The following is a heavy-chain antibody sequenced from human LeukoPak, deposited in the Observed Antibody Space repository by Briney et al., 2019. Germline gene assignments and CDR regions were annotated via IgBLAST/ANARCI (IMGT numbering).Heavy chain of an antibody. V-gene: IGHV4-34*01. CDR2: VNPSGST. Sequence: SETLSLTCAVYGGSFSGYYWTWIRQTPEKGLEWIGEVNPSGSTNYNPSLKSRVTISVDTSKNQFSLELSSVTAADTAVYYCARGRQDVTMIVVVMTAVSYYLVVWGKGTTVTVS. D-gene: IGHD3-22*01. CDR1: GGSFSGYY. J-gene: IGHJ6*03. CDR3: ARGRQDVTMIVVVMTAVSYYLVV.